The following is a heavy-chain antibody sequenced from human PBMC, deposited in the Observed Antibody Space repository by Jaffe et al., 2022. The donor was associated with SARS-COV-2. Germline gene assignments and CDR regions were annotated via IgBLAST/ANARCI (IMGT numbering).Heavy chain of an antibody. CDR2: IYTSGST. D-gene: IGHD6-19*01. V-gene: IGHV4-61*02. J-gene: IGHJ4*02. CDR3: ASGVAGSFDY. CDR1: GGSISSGSYY. Sequence: QVQLQESGPGLVKPSQTLSLTCTVSGGSISSGSYYWSWIRQPAGKGLEWIGRIYTSGSTNYNPSLKSRVTISVDTSKNQFSLKLSSVTAADTAVYYCASGVAGSFDYWGQGTLVTVSS.